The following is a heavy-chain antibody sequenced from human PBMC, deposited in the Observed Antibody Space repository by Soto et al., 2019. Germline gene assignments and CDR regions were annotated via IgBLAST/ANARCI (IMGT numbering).Heavy chain of an antibody. Sequence: VHLLKSGGGLVQPGGSLRLSCAASGLTFNSYAMSWVRQAPGKGLEWVSAISDSGGSTYYADSVTGRFTISRDESKNTLDMQMNNLRAEDTAVYYCAKMRGRYCSSDSGAYMDVWVKGTTVTVSS. V-gene: IGHV3-23*01. D-gene: IGHD3-10*01. CDR1: GLTFNSYA. CDR2: ISDSGGST. J-gene: IGHJ6*03. CDR3: AKMRGRYCSSDSGAYMDV.